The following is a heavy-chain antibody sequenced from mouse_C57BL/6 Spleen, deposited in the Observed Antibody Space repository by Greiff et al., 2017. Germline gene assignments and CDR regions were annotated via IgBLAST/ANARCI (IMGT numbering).Heavy chain of an antibody. V-gene: IGHV7-3*01. CDR2: IRNKANGYTT. CDR1: GFTFTDYY. J-gene: IGHJ4*01. Sequence: EVQRVESGGGLVQPGGSLSLSCAASGFTFTDYYMSWVRQPPGKALEWLGFIRNKANGYTTEYSASVKGRFTISRDNSQSILYLQMNALRAEDSATYYCARYNYGSSSYAMDYWGQGTSVTVSS. CDR3: ARYNYGSSSYAMDY. D-gene: IGHD1-1*01.